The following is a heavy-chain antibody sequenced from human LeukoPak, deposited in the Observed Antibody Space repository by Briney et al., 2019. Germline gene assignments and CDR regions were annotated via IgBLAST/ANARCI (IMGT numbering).Heavy chain of an antibody. CDR2: ISSSSSTI. CDR1: GFTFSSSS. D-gene: IGHD3-10*01. CDR3: ARERGRYYNYMDV. V-gene: IGHV3-48*01. Sequence: GGSLRLSCAASGFTFSSSSMNWVRQAPGKGLEWVSYISSSSSTIYYADSVKGRFTISRDNAKNSLYLQMSSLRAEDTAVYYCARERGRYYNYMDVWGKGTTVTVSS. J-gene: IGHJ6*03.